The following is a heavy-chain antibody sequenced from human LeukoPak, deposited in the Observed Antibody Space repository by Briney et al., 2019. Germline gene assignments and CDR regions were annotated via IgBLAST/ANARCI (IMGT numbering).Heavy chain of an antibody. CDR3: AREGGKPYSSGWTSAPIDY. V-gene: IGHV6-1*01. CDR2: TYYRSKWYN. J-gene: IGHJ4*02. D-gene: IGHD6-19*01. CDR1: GGSISSYY. Sequence: PSETLSLTCTVSGGSISSYYWNWIRQSPSRGLEWLGRTYYRSKWYNDYAVSVKSRITINPGTSKNQFSLQLNSVTPEDTAVYYCAREGGKPYSSGWTSAPIDYWGQGTLVTVSS.